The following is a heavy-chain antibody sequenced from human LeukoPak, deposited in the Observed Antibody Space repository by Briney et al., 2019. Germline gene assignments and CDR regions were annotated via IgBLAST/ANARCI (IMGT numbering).Heavy chain of an antibody. V-gene: IGHV5-51*01. CDR1: GYSFSTYW. CDR2: IYPGDSDT. D-gene: IGHD6-19*01. CDR3: ARLLEGVAGTWGY. J-gene: IGHJ4*02. Sequence: GESLKISCKGSGYSFSTYWIAWVRQMPGEGLEWMGIIYPGDSDTRYSPSFQGHVTISADKSISTAYLQWSSLKASDSAMYYCARLLEGVAGTWGYWGQGTLVTVSS.